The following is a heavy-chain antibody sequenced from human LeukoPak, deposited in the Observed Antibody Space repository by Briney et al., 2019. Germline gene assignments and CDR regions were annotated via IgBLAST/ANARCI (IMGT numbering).Heavy chain of an antibody. J-gene: IGHJ5*02. D-gene: IGHD5-18*01. CDR3: ARDSGGAKRGYSYGKNWFDP. CDR1: GYTLTDYY. CDR2: INPNSAGT. V-gene: IGHV1-2*02. Sequence: ASVKVSCKASGYTLTDYYIHWLRQAPGQGLEWIGWINPNSAGTNYAQKLQGRVTMTTDTSTSTAYMELRSLRSDDTAVYYCARDSGGAKRGYSYGKNWFDPWGQGTLVTVSS.